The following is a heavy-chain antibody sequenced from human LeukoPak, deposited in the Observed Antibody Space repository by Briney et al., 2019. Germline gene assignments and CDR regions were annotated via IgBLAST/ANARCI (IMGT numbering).Heavy chain of an antibody. CDR1: GFTVSSNY. D-gene: IGHD3-16*01. J-gene: IGHJ4*02. CDR2: IYSGGST. CDR3: AKDTPLCYFDY. Sequence: GGSLRLSCAASGFTVSSNYMSWVRQAPGKGLEWVSVIYSGGSTYYADSVKGRFTISRDNSKNTLYLQMNSLRADDTAVYYCAKDTPLCYFDYWGQGTLVTVSS. V-gene: IGHV3-66*02.